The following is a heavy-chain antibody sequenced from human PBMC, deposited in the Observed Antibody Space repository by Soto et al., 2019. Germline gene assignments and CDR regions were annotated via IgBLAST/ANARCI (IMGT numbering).Heavy chain of an antibody. V-gene: IGHV1-3*01. CDR1: GYTFTSYA. J-gene: IGHJ4*02. CDR2: INAGNGNT. Sequence: ASVKVSCKASGYTFTSYAMHWVRLAPGQRLEWMGWINAGNGNTKYSQKFQGRVTITRDTSASTAYMELSSLRSEDTAVYCCARDNALYYDFWSGYSASYYFDYWGQGTLVTVSS. CDR3: ARDNALYYDFWSGYSASYYFDY. D-gene: IGHD3-3*01.